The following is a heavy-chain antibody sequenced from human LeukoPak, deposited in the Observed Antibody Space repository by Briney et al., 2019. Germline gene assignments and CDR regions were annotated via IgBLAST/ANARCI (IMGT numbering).Heavy chain of an antibody. V-gene: IGHV3-48*01. D-gene: IGHD4-11*01. CDR3: ARGLQYGWFDP. Sequence: ETLSLTCTVSGGSISTSYWNWVRQAPGKGLEWVSYISSSSSTIYYADSVKGRFTISRDNAKNSLYPQMNSLRAEDTAVYYCARGLQYGWFDPWGQGTLVTVSS. J-gene: IGHJ5*02. CDR1: GGSISTSY. CDR2: ISSSSSTI.